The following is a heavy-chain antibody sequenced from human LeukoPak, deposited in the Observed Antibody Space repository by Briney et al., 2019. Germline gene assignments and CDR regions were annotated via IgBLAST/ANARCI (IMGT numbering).Heavy chain of an antibody. CDR1: GFTSSNAW. CDR2: IKSKTDGGTR. CDR3: TTFDYAAFLI. V-gene: IGHV3-15*01. Sequence: GGSLRLSCAVSGFTSSNAWMSWVRQAPGKGLEWVGRIKSKTDGGTRDYAAPVEGKFTISRDDSKNTLYLQMNSLKTEDTAVYYRTTFDYAAFLIWGQGTMVTVSS. J-gene: IGHJ3*02. D-gene: IGHD4/OR15-4a*01.